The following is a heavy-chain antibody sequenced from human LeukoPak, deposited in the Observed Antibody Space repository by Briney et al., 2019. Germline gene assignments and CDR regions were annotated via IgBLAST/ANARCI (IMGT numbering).Heavy chain of an antibody. CDR2: IKQDGSEK. J-gene: IGHJ6*02. V-gene: IGHV3-7*03. Sequence: PGGSLRLSCAASGFTFGSYWMSWVRQAPGKGLEWVANIKQDGSEKYYVDTVKGRFTISRDNAKNSLYLQMNSLRAEDTAVYYCARRNGDYYYYYGMDVWGQGTTVTVSS. CDR1: GFTFGSYW. D-gene: IGHD4-17*01. CDR3: ARRNGDYYYYYGMDV.